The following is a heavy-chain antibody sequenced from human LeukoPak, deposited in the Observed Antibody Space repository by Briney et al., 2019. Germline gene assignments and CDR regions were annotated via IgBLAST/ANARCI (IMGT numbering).Heavy chain of an antibody. CDR2: IYSGAIT. D-gene: IGHD6-13*01. Sequence: GGSLRLSCAASGFTVRSNYMIWVRQAPGKGREWCAVIYSGAITYYADSVKGRFTISRDNSKKTLYIQMYSLRGEDTAVYYCAGASAGTRLIFGYSFDNWGQGTLVTVSS. CDR1: GFTVRSNY. J-gene: IGHJ4*02. CDR3: AGASAGTRLIFGYSFDN. V-gene: IGHV3-66*01.